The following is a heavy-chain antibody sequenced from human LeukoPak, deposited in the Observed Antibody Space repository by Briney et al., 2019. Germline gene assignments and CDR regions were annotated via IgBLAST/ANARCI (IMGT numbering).Heavy chain of an antibody. J-gene: IGHJ4*02. D-gene: IGHD3-10*01. CDR2: ISTETQSP. CDR3: AWDTIT. CDR1: GYTSPFYG. Sequence: ASVKVSCKVPGYTSPFYGITWVRQAPGQGLEWMGWISTETQSPNYAQKLQDRLTITTDIATSTAYMELTSLRHDDAAIYYCAWDTITWGQGTLFTVSS. V-gene: IGHV1-18*01.